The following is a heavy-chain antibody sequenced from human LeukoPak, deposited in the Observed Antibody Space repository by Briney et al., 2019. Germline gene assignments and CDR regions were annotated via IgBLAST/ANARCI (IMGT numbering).Heavy chain of an antibody. V-gene: IGHV1-8*01. CDR3: ARGAHHYDFWSGYYTGYYYYGMDV. Sequence: ASVKVSCKASGYTFTSYDFNWVRQATGQRPEWMGWMSPNSGDTGYAQKFQDRVTMTRNTSISTAYMELSSLRSEDTAVYYCARGAHHYDFWSGYYTGYYYYGMDVWGQGTTVTVSS. CDR1: GYTFTSYD. D-gene: IGHD3-3*01. CDR2: MSPNSGDT. J-gene: IGHJ6*02.